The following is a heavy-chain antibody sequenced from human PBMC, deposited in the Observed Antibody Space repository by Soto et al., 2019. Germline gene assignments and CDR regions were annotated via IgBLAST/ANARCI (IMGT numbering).Heavy chain of an antibody. CDR1: GYTFTRYG. J-gene: IGHJ6*02. CDR3: AKNGQPPYYYYGLDV. V-gene: IGHV1-18*01. D-gene: IGHD2-8*01. Sequence: ASVKVSCKASGYTFTRYGISWVRQAPGQGHKRMGWISGYNGDTNYAQKFQDRVSMTIDTSTGTAYMELRSLTSDDTAIYYCAKNGQPPYYYYGLDVWGQGTKVTVSS. CDR2: ISGYNGDT.